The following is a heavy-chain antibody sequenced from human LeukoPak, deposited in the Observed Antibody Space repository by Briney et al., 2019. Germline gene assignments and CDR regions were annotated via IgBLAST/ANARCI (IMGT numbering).Heavy chain of an antibody. CDR2: FDPEDGET. V-gene: IGHV1-24*01. CDR1: GYTLTELS. D-gene: IGHD3-10*01. J-gene: IGHJ6*03. Sequence: ASVKVSCKVSGYTLTELSMHWVRQAPGKGLEWMGGFDPEDGETIYAQKFQGRVTMTEDTSTDTAYMELSSLRSEDTAVYYCATSITMVRGVIITKYYYYMDVWGKGTTVNVSS. CDR3: ATSITMVRGVIITKYYYYMDV.